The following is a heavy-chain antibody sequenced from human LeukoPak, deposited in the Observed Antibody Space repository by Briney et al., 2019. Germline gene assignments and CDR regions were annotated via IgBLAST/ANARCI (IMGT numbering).Heavy chain of an antibody. CDR2: FYHSGRP. Sequence: SETLSLTCAVSGYSISSGYYWGWLRQPPGKGLEWIGRFYHSGRPYYNPSLKSRVTISVDTSKNQFSLKLSSVAAADTAVYYCAGEDGSGTNGFDPWGQGTLVTVSS. CDR3: AGEDGSGTNGFDP. CDR1: GYSISSGYY. D-gene: IGHD3-10*01. J-gene: IGHJ5*02. V-gene: IGHV4-38-2*01.